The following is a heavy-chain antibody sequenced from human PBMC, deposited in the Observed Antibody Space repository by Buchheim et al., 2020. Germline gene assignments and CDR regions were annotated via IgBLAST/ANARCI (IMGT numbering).Heavy chain of an antibody. CDR1: GFTFSSYG. CDR3: AKIIVDSSGSYLFDY. J-gene: IGHJ4*02. D-gene: IGHD3-22*01. V-gene: IGHV3-33*06. Sequence: QVQLVESGGGVVQPGRSLRLSCAASGFTFSSYGMHWVRQAPGKGLEWVAVIWYDGSNKYYADSVKGRFTISRDNSKNTLYLQMNSLRAEDTAVYYCAKIIVDSSGSYLFDYWGQGTL. CDR2: IWYDGSNK.